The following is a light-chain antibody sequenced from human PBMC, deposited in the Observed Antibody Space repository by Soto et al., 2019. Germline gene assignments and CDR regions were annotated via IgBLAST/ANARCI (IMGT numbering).Light chain of an antibody. V-gene: IGLV2-8*01. J-gene: IGLJ1*01. CDR2: EVN. CDR3: SSHADSKRV. CDR1: SSDVGGYNY. Sequence: QSVLTQPPSASGSPGQSVTISCTGTSSDVGGYNYVSWYQQHPGKAPKLMIYEVNKRPSGVPDRFSGSKSGNTASLTVSGLQAEDEGDYYCSSHADSKRVFGTGTKVTVL.